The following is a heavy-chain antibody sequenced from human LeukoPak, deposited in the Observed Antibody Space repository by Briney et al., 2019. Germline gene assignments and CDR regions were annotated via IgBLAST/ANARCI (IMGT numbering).Heavy chain of an antibody. Sequence: GGSLRLSYVAPGITSSTYIMYWVRQAPGKGLEWVSHISPGGTTRYYGHSVTGRFAIPRDNAKNSLYLKTSSLRVKDSAVYYCASSSIRMGAYYVDVWGKGATVAAS. V-gene: IGHV3-48*04. CDR3: ASSSIRMGAYYVDV. CDR1: GITSSTYI. CDR2: ISPGGTTR. J-gene: IGHJ6*03. D-gene: IGHD3-16*01.